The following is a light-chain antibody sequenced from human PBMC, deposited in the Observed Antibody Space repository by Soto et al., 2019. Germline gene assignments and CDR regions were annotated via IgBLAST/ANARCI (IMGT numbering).Light chain of an antibody. V-gene: IGKV1-27*01. CDR1: QGMRNF. J-gene: IGKJ3*01. CDR3: QKYSSVPV. CDR2: AAS. Sequence: DIQMTQSPTSLSASVGDRVTITCRASQGMRNFVAWYQQKPGKAPKLLIYAASTLQSGVPSRFSGSGSGTDFTLTINRLQPEDVATYSCQKYSSVPVFGPGTKVEI.